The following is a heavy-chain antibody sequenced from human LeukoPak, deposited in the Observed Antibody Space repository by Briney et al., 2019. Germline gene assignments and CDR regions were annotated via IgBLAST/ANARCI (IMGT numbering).Heavy chain of an antibody. CDR2: ISGTGIDT. V-gene: IGHV3-23*01. J-gene: IGHJ3*02. Sequence: PGGSLRLSCAASGFTFTNYGMSWVRQAPGKGLEWVSSISGTGIDTYYADSVKGRFTISRDNSENTLYLHMNSLRAEDTAVYYCAKANQHPRGAFDIWGQGTMVTVSS. D-gene: IGHD2-2*01. CDR1: GFTFTNYG. CDR3: AKANQHPRGAFDI.